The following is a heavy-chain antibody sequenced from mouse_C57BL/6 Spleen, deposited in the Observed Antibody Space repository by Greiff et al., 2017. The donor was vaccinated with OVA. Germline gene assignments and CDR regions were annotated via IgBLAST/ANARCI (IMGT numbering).Heavy chain of an antibody. D-gene: IGHD1-1*01. V-gene: IGHV5-4*01. CDR1: GFTFSSYA. CDR3: ARDHITTVAYFDY. J-gene: IGHJ2*01. Sequence: EVKLMESGGGLVKPGGSLKLSCAASGFTFSSYAMSWVRQTPEKRLEWVATISDGGSYTYYPDNVKGRFTISRDNAKNNLYLQMSHLKSEDTAMYYCARDHITTVAYFDYWGQGTTLTVSS. CDR2: ISDGGSYT.